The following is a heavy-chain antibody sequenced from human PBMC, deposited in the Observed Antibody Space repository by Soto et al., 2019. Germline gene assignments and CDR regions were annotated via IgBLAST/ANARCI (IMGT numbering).Heavy chain of an antibody. D-gene: IGHD3-16*01. CDR2: SIPIFGTA. CDR3: ARADGFMRVLDP. V-gene: IGHV1-69*13. J-gene: IGHJ5*02. CDR1: GGTFNSYA. Sequence: SVKVSCKASGGTFNSYAISWVRQAPGQGLEWMGGSIPIFGTANYAQKFQGRVTITADESTSTAYMELSSLRSEDTAVYYCARADGFMRVLDPWGQGTLVTVSS.